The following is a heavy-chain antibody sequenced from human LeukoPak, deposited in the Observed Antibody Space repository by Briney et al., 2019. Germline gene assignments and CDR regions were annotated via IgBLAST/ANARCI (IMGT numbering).Heavy chain of an antibody. J-gene: IGHJ4*02. CDR2: IYHSGST. D-gene: IGHD3-16*01. CDR1: GGSISSGGYS. CDR3: ARVFGLRVGQYYFDY. V-gene: IGHV4-30-2*01. Sequence: SETLSLTCAVSGGSISSGGYSWSWIRQPPGKGLEWIGYIYHSGSTYYNPSLKSRVAISVDRSKNQSSLKLSSVTAADTAVYYCARVFGLRVGQYYFDYWGQGTLVTVSS.